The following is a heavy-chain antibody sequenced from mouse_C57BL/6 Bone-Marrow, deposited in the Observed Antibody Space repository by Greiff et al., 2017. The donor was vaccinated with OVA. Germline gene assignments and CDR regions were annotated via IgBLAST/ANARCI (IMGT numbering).Heavy chain of an antibody. CDR2: ILPSIGRT. V-gene: IGHV15-2*01. D-gene: IGHD1-1*01. Sequence: QVQLKQSGSELRSPGSSVKLSCKDFDSEVFPIAYTSWVRQKPGHGFEWVGGILPSIGRTIYGEKFEDKATLVADTLPTTAYLKRNSLTSEDSAIYYWARLIYYYGSSYVYWYFDVWGTGTTVTVSS. CDR3: ARLIYYYGSSYVYWYFDV. CDR1: DSEVFPIAY. J-gene: IGHJ1*03.